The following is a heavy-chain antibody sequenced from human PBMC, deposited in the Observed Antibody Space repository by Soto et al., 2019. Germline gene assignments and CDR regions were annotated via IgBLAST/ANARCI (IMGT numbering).Heavy chain of an antibody. CDR1: GGSISGHY. CDR3: ARAGGIFDV. Sequence: SETLSLTCTVSGGSISGHYWGWIRQPPGKAPEWIGQIFYSGGTNYNPSLEGRVTMSVDTSKSQFSLKLSSMTAADTAVYYCARAGGIFDVWGQGTLVTGSS. V-gene: IGHV4-59*11. CDR2: IFYSGGT. J-gene: IGHJ4*02.